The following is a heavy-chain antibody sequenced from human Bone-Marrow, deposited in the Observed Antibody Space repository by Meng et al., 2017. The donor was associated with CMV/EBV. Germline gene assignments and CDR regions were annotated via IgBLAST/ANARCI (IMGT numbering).Heavy chain of an antibody. CDR3: ARDKGYRHGYNYVLPDY. V-gene: IGHV1-2*02. Sequence: ASVKVSCTASGYTFTGYYMHWVRQAPGQGLEWMGWINPNSGGTNYAQKFQGRVTMTRDTSISTAYMELSRLRSDDTAVYYCARDKGYRHGYNYVLPDYWGQGTLVTVSS. CDR1: GYTFTGYY. CDR2: INPNSGGT. D-gene: IGHD5-24*01. J-gene: IGHJ4*02.